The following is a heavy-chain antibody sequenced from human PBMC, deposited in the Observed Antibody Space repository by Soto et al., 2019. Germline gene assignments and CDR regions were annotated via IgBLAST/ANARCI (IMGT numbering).Heavy chain of an antibody. Sequence: GGSLRLSCAASGFTFSSYGMHWVRQAPGKGLEWVAVISYDGSNKYYADSVKGRFTISRDNSKNTLYLQMNSLRAEDTAVYYCAKDGDTAMVTYYYYGMDVWGQGTTVTAP. CDR2: ISYDGSNK. CDR3: AKDGDTAMVTYYYYGMDV. J-gene: IGHJ6*02. V-gene: IGHV3-30*18. D-gene: IGHD5-18*01. CDR1: GFTFSSYG.